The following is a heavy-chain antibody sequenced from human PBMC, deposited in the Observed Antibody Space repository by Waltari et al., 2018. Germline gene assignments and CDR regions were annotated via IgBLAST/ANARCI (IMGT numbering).Heavy chain of an antibody. Sequence: QLQLQTSSPGLVSPSQTLSLTCPLSGGPTSLHYWTSLRLPPGKGLGWIGKIYYSGSTNDNPTLKSRDTISVDTSKNQFTLKRSSVTAADTAVYYCARVSARIAAAGTRTYYYGMDVWGQGTTVTVSS. CDR3: ARVSARIAAAGTRTYYYGMDV. CDR2: IYYSGST. CDR1: GGPTSLHY. D-gene: IGHD6-13*01. J-gene: IGHJ6*02. V-gene: IGHV4-59*11.